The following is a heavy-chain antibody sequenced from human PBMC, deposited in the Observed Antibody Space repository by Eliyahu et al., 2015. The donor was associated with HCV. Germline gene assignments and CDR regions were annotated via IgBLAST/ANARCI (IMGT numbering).Heavy chain of an antibody. V-gene: IGHV3-30-3*01. CDR2: ISYDGSNK. D-gene: IGHD3-22*01. J-gene: IGHJ4*02. CDR1: GFTFSSYA. CDR3: AKDAYDSSGYLFDC. Sequence: QVKLVESGGGGVQPGRSLRLSCAASGFTFSSYAMHWVRQAPGKGLEWVTVISYDGSNKYYADSVKGRFTISRDNSKNTLYLQMNNLRAEDTAVYYCAKDAYDSSGYLFDCWGQGTLVTVSS.